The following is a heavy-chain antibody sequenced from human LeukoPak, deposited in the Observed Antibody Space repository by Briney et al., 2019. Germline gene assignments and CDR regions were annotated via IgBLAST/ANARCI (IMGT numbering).Heavy chain of an antibody. Sequence: GGSLRLSCTASGFTPNRHWMSWVRQAAGKGLEWVATIRQNGIETHYVDSVKGRFIISRDNAENSVSLQMNSLRAEDTAVYYCASETYYDKFIDYWGQGTQVTVSS. D-gene: IGHD3-22*01. J-gene: IGHJ4*02. V-gene: IGHV3-7*01. CDR2: IRQNGIET. CDR1: GFTPNRHW. CDR3: ASETYYDKFIDY.